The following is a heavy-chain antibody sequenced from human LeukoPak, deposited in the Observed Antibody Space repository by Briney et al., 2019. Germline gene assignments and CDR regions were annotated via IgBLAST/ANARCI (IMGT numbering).Heavy chain of an antibody. D-gene: IGHD4-11*01. CDR2: INHSGST. Sequence: SETLSLTCAVYGGSFSGYYWSWIRQPPGKGLEWIGEINHSGSTNYNPSLKSRVTISVDTSKNQFSLKLSSVTAADTAVYYRARETGNYVVRYYFDYWGQGTLVTVSS. V-gene: IGHV4-34*01. CDR3: ARETGNYVVRYYFDY. CDR1: GGSFSGYY. J-gene: IGHJ4*02.